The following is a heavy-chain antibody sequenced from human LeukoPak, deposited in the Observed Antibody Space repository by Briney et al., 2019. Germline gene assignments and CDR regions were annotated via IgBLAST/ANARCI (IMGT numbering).Heavy chain of an antibody. Sequence: PSETLSLTCTVSGGSISSGGYYWSWIRQHPGKGLEWIGYIYYSGSTYYNPSLKSRVTISVDTSKNQFSLKLSSVTAADTAVYYCARAVIGVRGVILSLYDAFDIWGQGTMVTVSS. D-gene: IGHD3-10*01. CDR2: IYYSGST. J-gene: IGHJ3*02. CDR3: ARAVIGVRGVILSLYDAFDI. V-gene: IGHV4-30-4*08. CDR1: GGSISSGGYY.